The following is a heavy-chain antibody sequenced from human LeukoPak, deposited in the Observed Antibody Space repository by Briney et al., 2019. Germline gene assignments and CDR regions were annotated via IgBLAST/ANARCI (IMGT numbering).Heavy chain of an antibody. CDR1: GYSFTSGHY. Sequence: SETLSLTCSVSGYSFTSGHYWGWIRQPPGKGLEWIGYIYTSGSTNYNPSLKSRVTISVDTSKNQFSLKLSSVTAADTAVYYCARRYSSSWHQYYYYMDVWGKGTTVTVSS. V-gene: IGHV4-4*09. D-gene: IGHD6-13*01. J-gene: IGHJ6*03. CDR2: IYTSGST. CDR3: ARRYSSSWHQYYYYMDV.